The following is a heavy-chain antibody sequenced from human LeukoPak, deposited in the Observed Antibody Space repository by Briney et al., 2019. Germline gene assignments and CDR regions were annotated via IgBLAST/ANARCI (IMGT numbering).Heavy chain of an antibody. CDR2: IRSDGSNK. D-gene: IGHD3-10*01. V-gene: IGHV3-30*02. CDR1: GFAVSSNY. J-gene: IGHJ6*03. CDR3: AKDGPDVRGVGWYMDV. Sequence: GGSLRLSCVASGFAVSSNYMIWVRQAPGKGLECVAYIRSDGSNKYYADSVKDRFTISRDNSKNTVYLQMNSLRPEDTAVYYCAKDGPDVRGVGWYMDVWGKGTTVTVSS.